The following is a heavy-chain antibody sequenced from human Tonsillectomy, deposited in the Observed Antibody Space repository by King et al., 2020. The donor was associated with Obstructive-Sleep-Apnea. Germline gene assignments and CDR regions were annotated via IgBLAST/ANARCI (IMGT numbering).Heavy chain of an antibody. CDR2: IYNSGST. J-gene: IGHJ4*02. V-gene: IGHV4-59*01. Sequence: QLQESGPGLVKPSETLSLTCTVSGGSISSYYWSWIRQPPGKGLEYIGYIYNSGSTNHNPTLKSRVTISVDTSKNQFSLKLSSVTAADTAVYYFARTLGNYQNPEIDYWGQGSLVTVSS. CDR3: ARTLGNYQNPEIDY. D-gene: IGHD3-22*01. CDR1: GGSISSYY.